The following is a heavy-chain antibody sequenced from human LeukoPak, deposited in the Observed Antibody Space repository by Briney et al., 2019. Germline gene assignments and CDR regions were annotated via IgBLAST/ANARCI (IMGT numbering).Heavy chain of an antibody. CDR3: ARGVVVPAAPGGAFDI. V-gene: IGHV1-2*04. CDR1: GYTFTSYD. D-gene: IGHD2-2*01. CDR2: INPNSGGT. J-gene: IGHJ3*02. Sequence: ASVKVSCKASGYTFTSYDINWVRQAPGQGLEWMGWINPNSGGTNYAQKFQGWVTMTRDTSISTAYMELSRLRSDDTAVYYCARGVVVPAAPGGAFDIWGQGTMVTVSS.